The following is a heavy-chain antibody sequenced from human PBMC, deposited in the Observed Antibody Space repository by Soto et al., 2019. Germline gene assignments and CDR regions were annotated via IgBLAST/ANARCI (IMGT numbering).Heavy chain of an antibody. D-gene: IGHD2-2*01. J-gene: IGHJ4*02. CDR3: AAISVVPAAEFDY. Sequence: EVQLVESGGTLVQPGRSLRLSCAVSGFTFDDYGMHWVRQAPGKGLEWVSGIRWKSGSIGYPDSVKGRFTNSRDNAKNSLYLQMNSLRAEDTALYYCAAISVVPAAEFDYWGQGTLVTVSS. V-gene: IGHV3-9*01. CDR2: IRWKSGSI. CDR1: GFTFDDYG.